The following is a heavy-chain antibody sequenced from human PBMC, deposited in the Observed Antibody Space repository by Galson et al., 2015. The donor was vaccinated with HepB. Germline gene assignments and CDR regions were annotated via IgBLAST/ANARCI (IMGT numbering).Heavy chain of an antibody. Sequence: SLRLSCAASGFTFSRYGMHWVRQAPGKGLEWVSFIRYDGNSKFYGDTVKGRFTISRDNSKNTLFLEMSSLRTEDTAFYYCAKDWPMVTTRGAAFDIWGQGTMVTVSS. D-gene: IGHD4-17*01. CDR1: GFTFSRYG. V-gene: IGHV3-30*02. CDR2: IRYDGNSK. CDR3: AKDWPMVTTRGAAFDI. J-gene: IGHJ3*02.